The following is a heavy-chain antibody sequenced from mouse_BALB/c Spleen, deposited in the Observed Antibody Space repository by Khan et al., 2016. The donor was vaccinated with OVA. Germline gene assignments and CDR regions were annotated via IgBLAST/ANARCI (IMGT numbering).Heavy chain of an antibody. J-gene: IGHJ4*01. D-gene: IGHD1-1*01. CDR1: GYTFTSYW. CDR3: ARENYYGRTCYAMDY. CDR2: IAPGSGSS. Sequence: DLVKPGASVKLSCKASGYTFTSYWINWIKQRPGQGFEWIGRIAPGSGSSSYNEMSKGKATLPLDTSSSTAYIQFSSLSSEDSAVDYSARENYYGRTCYAMDYWVQGTSVTVSS. V-gene: IGHV1S41*01.